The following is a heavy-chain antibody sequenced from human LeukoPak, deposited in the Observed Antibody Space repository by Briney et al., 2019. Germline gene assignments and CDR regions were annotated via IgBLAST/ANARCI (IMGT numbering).Heavy chain of an antibody. CDR2: ISSSGGTI. D-gene: IGHD1-26*01. CDR3: ARDREPTDAFDI. V-gene: IGHV3-11*01. CDR1: GFTFSDYY. J-gene: IGHJ3*02. Sequence: GGSLRLSCVASGFTFSDYYMSWIRQAPGKALECVSYISSSGGTIYYADSVKGRFTISRDNAKISLYLQMNSLRAEDTAVYYCARDREPTDAFDIWGQGTMVTVSS.